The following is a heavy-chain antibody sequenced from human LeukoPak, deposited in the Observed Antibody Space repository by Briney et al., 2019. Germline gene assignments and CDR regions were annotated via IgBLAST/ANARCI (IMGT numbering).Heavy chain of an antibody. CDR2: IIPIFGTA. CDR1: GGTFSSYA. Sequence: ASVKVSCKASGGTFSSYAISWVRQAPGQGLEWMGGIIPIFGTANYAQKFQGRVTITTDESTSTAYMELSSLRSEDTAVYYCARGPSRGYSYADRGYFDYWGQGTLVTVSS. D-gene: IGHD5-18*01. J-gene: IGHJ4*02. CDR3: ARGPSRGYSYADRGYFDY. V-gene: IGHV1-69*05.